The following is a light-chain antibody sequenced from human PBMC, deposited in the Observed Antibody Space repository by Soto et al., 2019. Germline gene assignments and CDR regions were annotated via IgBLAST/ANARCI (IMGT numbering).Light chain of an antibody. J-gene: IGKJ1*01. CDR3: QQHNNPPVT. CDR2: GAS. V-gene: IGKV3-15*01. CDR1: QSVSSN. Sequence: EIVMTQSPATLSVSPGERATLSCRASQSVSSNLAWYQQKPGQAPRLLIYGASTRATGIPARFSGSGSGTEFTLTISSLQSEDFAVYYWQQHNNPPVTCGQGTKVEIK.